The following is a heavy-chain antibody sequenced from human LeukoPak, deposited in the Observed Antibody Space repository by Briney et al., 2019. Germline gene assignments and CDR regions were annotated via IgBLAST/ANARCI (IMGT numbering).Heavy chain of an antibody. Sequence: SETLSLTCTVSGGSMSSYFWSWIRQPPGKGLEWIGYIYYSGTTTYNPSLKSRVTISVDKSKNQFSLKLSSVTAADTAVYYCASLTADYWGQGTLVTVSS. V-gene: IGHV4-59*12. CDR1: GGSMSSYF. CDR3: ASLTADY. D-gene: IGHD2-21*02. CDR2: IYYSGTT. J-gene: IGHJ4*02.